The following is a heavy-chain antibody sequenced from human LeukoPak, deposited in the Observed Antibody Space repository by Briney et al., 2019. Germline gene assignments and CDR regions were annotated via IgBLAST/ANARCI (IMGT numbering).Heavy chain of an antibody. V-gene: IGHV3-15*01. J-gene: IGHJ4*02. CDR1: GVSISSSNSY. CDR3: TTDGVGVEGATYDN. D-gene: IGHD1-26*01. Sequence: ETLSLTCTVSGVSISSSNSYWAWVRQAPGKGLEWVGRIKAKAHGGTIEYAAPVKGRFTISRDDSKNTLYLQMNSLKTEDTAVYYCTTDGVGVEGATYDNWGQGTLVSVSS. CDR2: IKAKAHGGTI.